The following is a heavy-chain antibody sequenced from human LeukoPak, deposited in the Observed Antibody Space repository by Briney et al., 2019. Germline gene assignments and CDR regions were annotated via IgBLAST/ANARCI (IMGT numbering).Heavy chain of an antibody. CDR2: ISSSSSYI. Sequence: GGSLRLSYAASGFTFSSYSMNWVRQAPGKGLEWVSSISSSSSYIYYADSVKGRFTISRDNAKNSLYLQMNSLRAEDTAVYYCARGRRTIAVARNYYMDVWGKGTTVTVSS. CDR1: GFTFSSYS. J-gene: IGHJ6*03. CDR3: ARGRRTIAVARNYYMDV. V-gene: IGHV3-21*01. D-gene: IGHD6-19*01.